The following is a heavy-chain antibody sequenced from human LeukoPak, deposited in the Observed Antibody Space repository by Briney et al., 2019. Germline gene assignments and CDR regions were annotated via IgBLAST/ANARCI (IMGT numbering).Heavy chain of an antibody. V-gene: IGHV4-59*01. J-gene: IGHJ4*02. D-gene: IGHD6-19*01. Sequence: PSETLSLTCTVSGGSIRSYYWSWIRQPPGKGLEWIGLIYYSGNTNYSPSLKSRVTMSLDTSKNQFSLKLSSVTAADTAVYYCTGATTVAGSYFDYWGQGTLVTVSS. CDR2: IYYSGNT. CDR1: GGSIRSYY. CDR3: TGATTVAGSYFDY.